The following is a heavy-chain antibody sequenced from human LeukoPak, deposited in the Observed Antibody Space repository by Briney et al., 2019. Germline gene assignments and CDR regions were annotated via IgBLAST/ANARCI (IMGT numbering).Heavy chain of an antibody. J-gene: IGHJ3*02. Sequence: PGGSLRLPCAASGFTFSSYEMNWVRQAPGKGLEWVSYISSSGSTIYYADSVKGRFTISRDNAKNSLYLQMNSLRAEDTAVYYCAREITMMPDAFDIWGQGTMVTVSS. CDR1: GFTFSSYE. CDR2: ISSSGSTI. D-gene: IGHD3-22*01. CDR3: AREITMMPDAFDI. V-gene: IGHV3-48*03.